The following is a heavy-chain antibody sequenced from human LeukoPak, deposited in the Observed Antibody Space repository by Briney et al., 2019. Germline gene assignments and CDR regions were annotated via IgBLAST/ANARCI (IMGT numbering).Heavy chain of an antibody. V-gene: IGHV1-18*01. Sequence: ASVKVSRKASGYDFSTFGISWVRQAPGEGLEWMGWISAYHGKTNFPQRFQGRVTLTTETSTSTAYMELRSLRSDDTAIYYCARDSPFMVPGTGDAFDIWGQGTMVSVSS. CDR2: ISAYHGKT. J-gene: IGHJ3*02. CDR3: ARDSPFMVPGTGDAFDI. CDR1: GYDFSTFG. D-gene: IGHD6-19*01.